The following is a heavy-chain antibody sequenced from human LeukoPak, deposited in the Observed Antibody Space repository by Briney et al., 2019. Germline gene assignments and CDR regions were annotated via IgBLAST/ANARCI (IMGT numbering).Heavy chain of an antibody. J-gene: IGHJ4*02. Sequence: KSGGSLRLSCAASGFTFSSYSMNWVRYAPGKGLEWVSSISSSSSYIYYADSVKGRFTISRDNAKNSLYLQMNSLRVEDTAVYYCARDRFGVVTAISDYWGQGTLVTVSA. CDR2: ISSSSSYI. D-gene: IGHD2-21*02. V-gene: IGHV3-21*01. CDR1: GFTFSSYS. CDR3: ARDRFGVVTAISDY.